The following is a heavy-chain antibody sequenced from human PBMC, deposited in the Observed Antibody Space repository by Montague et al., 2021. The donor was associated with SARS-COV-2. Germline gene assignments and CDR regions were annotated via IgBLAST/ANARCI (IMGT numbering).Heavy chain of an antibody. V-gene: IGHV4-4*02. J-gene: IGHJ5*02. CDR3: ARQIQQVVLSPAKLTNWFDP. Sequence: SETLSLTCTVSGASITSSNWWNWVRQPPGKGLEWIGQIYHSGSTNYNPSLESRLTLSLDKSKNQFSLNLSSVAAADTAVYYCARQIQQVVLSPAKLTNWFDPWGRGPLVTVAS. D-gene: IGHD2-15*01. CDR2: IYHSGST. CDR1: GASITSSNW.